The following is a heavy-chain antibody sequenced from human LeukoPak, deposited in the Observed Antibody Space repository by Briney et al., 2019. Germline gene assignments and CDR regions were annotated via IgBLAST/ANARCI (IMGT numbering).Heavy chain of an antibody. CDR3: ALGDYYDSSGYPPHY. CDR1: GGSISSYY. J-gene: IGHJ4*02. Sequence: SETPSLTCTVSGGSISSYYWSWIRQPPGKGLEWIGYIYYSGSTNYNPSLKSRVTISVDTSKNQFSLKLSSVTAADTAVYYCALGDYYDSSGYPPHYWGQGTLVTVSS. D-gene: IGHD3-22*01. V-gene: IGHV4-59*01. CDR2: IYYSGST.